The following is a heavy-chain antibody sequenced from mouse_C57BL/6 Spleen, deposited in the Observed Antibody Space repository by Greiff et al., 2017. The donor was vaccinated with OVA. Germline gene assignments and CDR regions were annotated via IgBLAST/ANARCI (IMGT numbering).Heavy chain of an antibody. CDR1: GFTFTDYY. CDR2: IRNKANGYTT. Sequence: EVKLVESGGGLVQPGGSLSLSCAASGFTFTDYYMSWVRQPPGKALEWLGFIRNKANGYTTEYSASVKGRFTISRDNSQSILYLQMNALRAEDSATYYCARWGTTVVGAMDYWGQGTSVTVSS. V-gene: IGHV7-3*01. D-gene: IGHD1-1*01. CDR3: ARWGTTVVGAMDY. J-gene: IGHJ4*01.